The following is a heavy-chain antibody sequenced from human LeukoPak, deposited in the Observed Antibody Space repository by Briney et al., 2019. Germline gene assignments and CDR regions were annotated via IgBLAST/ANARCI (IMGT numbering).Heavy chain of an antibody. CDR3: IVFGDSNH. Sequence: GGSLRLARAASGLTGSHNYVSWVRQAPGKGLEWVSAIHTSGDTCYADSVKGRFTISRDTSKNTLYLQINSLRVEDTAVYYCIVFGDSNHWGQGTLVTVSS. CDR1: GLTGSHNY. V-gene: IGHV3-53*01. D-gene: IGHD4-17*01. J-gene: IGHJ5*02. CDR2: IHTSGDT.